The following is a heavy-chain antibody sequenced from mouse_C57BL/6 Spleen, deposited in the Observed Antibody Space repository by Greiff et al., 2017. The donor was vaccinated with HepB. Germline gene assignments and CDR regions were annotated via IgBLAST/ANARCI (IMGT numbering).Heavy chain of an antibody. D-gene: IGHD1-1*01. CDR1: GFTFSSYG. Sequence: EVKLVESGGDLVKPGGSLKLSCAASGFTFSSYGMSWVRQTPDKRLEWVATISSGGSYTYYPDSVKGRFTISRDNAKNTLYLQMSSLKSEDTAMYYCARHAPTVVAPFDYWGQGTTLTVSS. CDR2: ISSGGSYT. V-gene: IGHV5-6*01. J-gene: IGHJ2*01. CDR3: ARHAPTVVAPFDY.